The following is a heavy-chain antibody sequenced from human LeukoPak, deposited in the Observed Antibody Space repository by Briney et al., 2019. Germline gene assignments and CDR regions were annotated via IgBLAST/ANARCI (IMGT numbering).Heavy chain of an antibody. Sequence: GGSLRLSCVASGFTFRRYWMTWVRQAPGKGLEWVAVISYDGGNKYYADSVKGRFTISRDNSKNTLYLQMNSLRAEDTAVYYCARDPGFGDYYFDYWGQGTLVTVSS. CDR2: ISYDGGNK. CDR1: GFTFRRYW. D-gene: IGHD3-10*01. J-gene: IGHJ4*02. V-gene: IGHV3-30*03. CDR3: ARDPGFGDYYFDY.